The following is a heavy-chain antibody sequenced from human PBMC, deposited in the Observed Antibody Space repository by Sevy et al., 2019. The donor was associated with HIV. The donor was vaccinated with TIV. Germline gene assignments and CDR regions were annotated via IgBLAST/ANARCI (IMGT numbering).Heavy chain of an antibody. D-gene: IGHD3-22*01. J-gene: IGHJ3*02. V-gene: IGHV4-30-2*01. CDR3: ARGYYDSSGYYLDAFDI. Sequence: SETLSLTCAVSGGSISSGGYSWSWIRQPPGKGLEWIGYIYHSGSTYYNPSLKSRVTISVDRSKNQFSLKLSSVTAADTAVYYCARGYYDSSGYYLDAFDIWGQGTMVTVSS. CDR1: GGSISSGGYS. CDR2: IYHSGST.